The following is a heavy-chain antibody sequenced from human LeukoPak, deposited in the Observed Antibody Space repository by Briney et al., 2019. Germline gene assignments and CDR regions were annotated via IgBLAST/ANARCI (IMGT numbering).Heavy chain of an antibody. CDR2: IKQDGSEK. Sequence: GGSLRLSCAASGFTFSTYGMRWVRQAPGKGLEWVANIKQDGSEKYYVDSVKGRFTISRDNAKNSVYLQMNSLRAEDTAIYYCAKPTRTGPAKAFDYWGQGTLVTVSS. V-gene: IGHV3-7*03. J-gene: IGHJ4*02. CDR3: AKPTRTGPAKAFDY. CDR1: GFTFSTYG. D-gene: IGHD3/OR15-3a*01.